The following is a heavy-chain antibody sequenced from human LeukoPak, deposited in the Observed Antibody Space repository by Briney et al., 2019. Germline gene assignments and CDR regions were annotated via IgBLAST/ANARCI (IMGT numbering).Heavy chain of an antibody. Sequence: PGGSLRLSCAASGFTFGSYAMSWVRQAPGKGLEWVSAISGNSEYTYYADSVKGRFTISRDNSKNTLYLQMNNLRAEDTAMYYCAREMYSGMYNDAFDIWGQGTKVTVSS. J-gene: IGHJ3*02. CDR1: GFTFGSYA. CDR2: ISGNSEYT. D-gene: IGHD1-26*01. CDR3: AREMYSGMYNDAFDI. V-gene: IGHV3-23*01.